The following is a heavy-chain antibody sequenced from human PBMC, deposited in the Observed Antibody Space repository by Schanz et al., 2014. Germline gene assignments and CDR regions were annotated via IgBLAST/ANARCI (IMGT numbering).Heavy chain of an antibody. CDR2: INPIGGST. D-gene: IGHD5-12*01. CDR1: GYTFTTYY. CDR3: ARDLTVDTGYVVHYYYYGMDV. Sequence: QVQLLQSGAEVKKPGASMKVSCKASGYTFTTYYMLWVRQAPGQGLEWMGIINPIGGSTTYAQKFRGAVTLTTDTSTDTAYLELTSLRSEDTAVYFCARDLTVDTGYVVHYYYYGMDVWGQGTTVTVSS. J-gene: IGHJ6*02. V-gene: IGHV1-46*01.